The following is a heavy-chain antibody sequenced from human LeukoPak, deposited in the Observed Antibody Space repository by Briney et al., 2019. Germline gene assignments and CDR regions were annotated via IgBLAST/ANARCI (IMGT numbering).Heavy chain of an antibody. CDR3: ARLGKGMRAFDI. V-gene: IGHV3-7*01. Sequence: GGSLRLSCVASGFTFSSYWMSWVRQAPGKGLEWVANIKQDGSEKYYVDSVKGRFTISRDNAKNSLYLQMNSLRAEDTAVYYCARLGKGMRAFDIWGQGTMVTVSS. CDR2: IKQDGSEK. J-gene: IGHJ3*02. CDR1: GFTFSSYW. D-gene: IGHD3-10*01.